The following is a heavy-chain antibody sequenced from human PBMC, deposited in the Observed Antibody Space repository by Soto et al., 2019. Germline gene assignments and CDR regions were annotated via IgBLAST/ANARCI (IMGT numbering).Heavy chain of an antibody. Sequence: PSETLSLTCTVSGGSISSGGYYWSWIRQHPGKGLEWIGYIYYSGSTYYNPSLKSRVTISVDTSKNQFSLKLSSVTAADTAVYYCARSDSPTYRRWLQSAYFDYWGQGTLVTVSS. CDR1: GGSISSGGYY. D-gene: IGHD5-12*01. CDR2: IYYSGST. J-gene: IGHJ4*02. CDR3: ARSDSPTYRRWLQSAYFDY. V-gene: IGHV4-31*03.